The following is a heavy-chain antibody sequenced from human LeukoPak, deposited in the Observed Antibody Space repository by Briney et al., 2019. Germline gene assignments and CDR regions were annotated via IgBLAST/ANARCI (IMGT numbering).Heavy chain of an antibody. CDR1: GYTFTSYY. J-gene: IGHJ4*02. CDR3: ARENSGVLRYFDRALNFDY. V-gene: IGHV1-46*01. CDR2: INPSGGST. D-gene: IGHD3-9*01. Sequence: GASVKVSCKASGYTFTSYYMHWVRQAPGQGLEWMGIINPSGGSTSYAQKFQGRVTMTRDTSTSTVYMELSSLRSEDTAVYYCARENSGVLRYFDRALNFDYWSQGTLVTVSS.